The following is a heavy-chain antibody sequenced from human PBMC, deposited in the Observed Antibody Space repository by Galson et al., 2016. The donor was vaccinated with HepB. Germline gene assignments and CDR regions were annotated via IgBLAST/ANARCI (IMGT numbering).Heavy chain of an antibody. D-gene: IGHD2-15*01. CDR3: ARDIQWSLFD. CDR1: SASFSSFE. Sequence: SLRLSCAASSASFSSFEMNWVRQAPGKGLEWVSSISGSGTSVYYAESVKGRFTISRDNAKNSLFLQMNSLRVEDTAVYYCARDIQWSLFDWGQGTQVTVSS. CDR2: ISGSGTSV. J-gene: IGHJ4*02. V-gene: IGHV3-48*03.